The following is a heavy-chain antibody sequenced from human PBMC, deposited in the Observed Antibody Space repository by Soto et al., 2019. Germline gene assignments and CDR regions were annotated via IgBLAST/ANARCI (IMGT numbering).Heavy chain of an antibody. V-gene: IGHV4-59*01. CDR1: GDSMRTFY. Sequence: LSLTCTVYGDSMRTFYWSWIRQPPGKGLEWIGNIYYSGSTNYNPSHKSRVTMSVDMSRNQVSLKLSSVTAADTAVYYCTRVGGYYGDYPNFDYWGQGALVTVSS. D-gene: IGHD4-17*01. CDR3: TRVGGYYGDYPNFDY. J-gene: IGHJ4*02. CDR2: IYYSGST.